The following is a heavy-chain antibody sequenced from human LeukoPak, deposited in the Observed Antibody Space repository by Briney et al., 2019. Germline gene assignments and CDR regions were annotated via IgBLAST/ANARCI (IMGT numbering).Heavy chain of an antibody. CDR3: ARSLPGYCSSTSCPANDY. CDR1: GFTFSSYS. J-gene: IGHJ4*02. D-gene: IGHD2-2*03. Sequence: GGSLRLSCAASGFTFSSYSMNWVRQAPGKGLEWVSYISSSSSTIYYADSVKGRFTISRDNAKNSLYLQMNSLRAEDTAVYYCARSLPGYCSSTSCPANDYWGQGTLVTVSS. V-gene: IGHV3-48*04. CDR2: ISSSSSTI.